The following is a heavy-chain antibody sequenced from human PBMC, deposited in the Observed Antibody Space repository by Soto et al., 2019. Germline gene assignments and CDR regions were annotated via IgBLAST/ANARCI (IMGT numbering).Heavy chain of an antibody. CDR3: ERDRINMVRVYGMDV. CDR1: GASVSSGTYY. Sequence: SETLSLTCTVFGASVSSGTYYLSWIRQPPGKGLECIVYIYHTGITNYNPSLKGGVTISVDTSKNQFSLKLSSVTAADTAVYYCERDRINMVRVYGMDVWGQGTTVTVSS. V-gene: IGHV4-61*01. CDR2: IYHTGIT. D-gene: IGHD3-10*01. J-gene: IGHJ6*02.